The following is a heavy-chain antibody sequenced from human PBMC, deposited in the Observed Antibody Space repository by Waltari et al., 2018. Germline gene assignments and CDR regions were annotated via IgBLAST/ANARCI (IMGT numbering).Heavy chain of an antibody. Sequence: EVQLVESGGGLVQPGGSLRLCVSSSVFRLSSFWMNWFRQTPGKGLEWVAGIKQDGSEKYYADSVKGRFTISRDNAKNSLYLQMNSLRAEDTAVYYCATSGWYCFDYWGQGTLVTVSS. CDR1: VFRLSSFW. J-gene: IGHJ4*02. D-gene: IGHD6-19*01. CDR3: ATSGWYCFDY. CDR2: IKQDGSEK. V-gene: IGHV3-7*01.